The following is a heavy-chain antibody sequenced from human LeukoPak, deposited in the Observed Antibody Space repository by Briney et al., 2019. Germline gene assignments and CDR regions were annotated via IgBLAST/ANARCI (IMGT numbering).Heavy chain of an antibody. CDR2: ISSSSSYI. J-gene: IGHJ4*02. CDR3: ARLVRGDDYGDYDDY. Sequence: GGSLRLSCAASGFTFSSYSMNWVRRAPGKGLEWVSSISSSSSYIYYADSVKGRFTISRDNAKNSLYLQMNSLRAEDTAVYYCARLVRGDDYGDYDDYWGQGTLVTVSS. D-gene: IGHD4-17*01. V-gene: IGHV3-21*01. CDR1: GFTFSSYS.